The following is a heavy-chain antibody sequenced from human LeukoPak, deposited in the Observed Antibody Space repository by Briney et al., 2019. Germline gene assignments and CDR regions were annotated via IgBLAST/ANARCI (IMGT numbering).Heavy chain of an antibody. Sequence: GGSLRLSCAASGFTFSSYSMNWVRQAPGKGLEWVSSISSSSSYIYYADSVKGRFTISRDNAKNSLYLQMNSLRAEDTAVYYCARAPDYSNSNWFDPWGQGTLVTVSS. CDR1: GFTFSSYS. CDR3: ARAPDYSNSNWFDP. V-gene: IGHV3-21*01. CDR2: ISSSSSYI. J-gene: IGHJ5*02. D-gene: IGHD4-11*01.